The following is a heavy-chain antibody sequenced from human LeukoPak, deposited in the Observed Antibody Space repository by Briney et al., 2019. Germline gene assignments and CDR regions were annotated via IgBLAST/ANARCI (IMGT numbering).Heavy chain of an antibody. CDR2: IYSGGRT. Sequence: GGSLRLSCVASGLTVRSNYMSWVRQAPGKGLEWVSVIYSGGRTYYADAVKGRFTMSRDNSKNTVYLQMNSLTAEDTAVYYCAKVGGDAGGPTDYWGQGTLVTVSS. D-gene: IGHD4-17*01. J-gene: IGHJ4*02. V-gene: IGHV3-53*01. CDR3: AKVGGDAGGPTDY. CDR1: GLTVRSNY.